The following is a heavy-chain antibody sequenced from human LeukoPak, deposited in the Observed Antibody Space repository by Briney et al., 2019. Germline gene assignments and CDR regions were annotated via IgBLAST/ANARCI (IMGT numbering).Heavy chain of an antibody. CDR2: ISIGSDYI. Sequence: GGSLRLSCAASGFTFSSYSMNWVRQAPGKGLEWVSSISIGSDYIFYADSVKGRFTISRDNAKNSLYLQMNSLRAEDTAIYYCARDHFPEWGLLHWFDPWGQGTLVTVSS. J-gene: IGHJ5*02. CDR1: GFTFSSYS. V-gene: IGHV3-21*01. D-gene: IGHD1-26*01. CDR3: ARDHFPEWGLLHWFDP.